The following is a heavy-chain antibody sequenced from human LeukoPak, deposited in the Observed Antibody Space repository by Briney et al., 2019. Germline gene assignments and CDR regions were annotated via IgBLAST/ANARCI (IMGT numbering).Heavy chain of an antibody. D-gene: IGHD5-12*01. CDR1: GGSISSGDYY. J-gene: IGHJ4*02. V-gene: IGHV4-31*03. CDR2: IYYSGST. Sequence: PSQTLSLTCTVSGGSISSGDYYWSWIRQHPGKGLEWIGYIYYSGSTYYNPSLKSRVTISVDTSKNQFSLKLSSVTAADTAVYYCARGPRYSGYDLSYWGQGTLVTVSS. CDR3: ARGPRYSGYDLSY.